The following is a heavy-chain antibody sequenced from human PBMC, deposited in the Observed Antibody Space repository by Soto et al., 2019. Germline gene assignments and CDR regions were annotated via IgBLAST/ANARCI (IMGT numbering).Heavy chain of an antibody. CDR2: ISSSSSTI. J-gene: IGHJ4*02. CDR1: GFTFSSYS. CDR3: ARGLGYFDS. V-gene: IGHV3-48*01. D-gene: IGHD7-27*01. Sequence: EVQLVESGGGLGQPGGSLRLSCAASGFTFSSYSMNWVRQAPGKGLEWVSYISSSSSTIYYADSVKGRFTISGDNAKNALYRHMSSLGGKDPAVYYWARGLGYFDSWGQGTLVTVSS.